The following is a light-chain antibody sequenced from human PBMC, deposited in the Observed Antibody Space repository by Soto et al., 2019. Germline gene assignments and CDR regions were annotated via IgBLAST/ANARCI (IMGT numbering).Light chain of an antibody. Sequence: QSVLTQPASVSGSPGQSVTIFCSGTSTDIGSYNLVSWYHHPPGKAPRLLIYETTKRPSGVSHRFAGSKSGNAAFLTISGLHDEDEDEYNCGLHRNGNRLIFGGGTKLTFL. CDR1: STDIGSYNL. J-gene: IGLJ2*01. V-gene: IGLV2-14*02. CDR2: ETT. CDR3: GLHRNGNRLI.